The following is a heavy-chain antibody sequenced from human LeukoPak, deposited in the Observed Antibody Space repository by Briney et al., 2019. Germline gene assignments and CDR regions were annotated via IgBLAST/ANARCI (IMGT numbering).Heavy chain of an antibody. V-gene: IGHV1-69*01. D-gene: IGHD2-2*01. CDR3: ARDSAAGYCSSTSCRDYYYYGMDV. Sequence: SVKVSCKASGGTFSSYAISWVRQAPGQGLEWMGGIIPIFGTANYAQKFQGRVTITADESTSAAYVELSSLRSEDTAVYYCARDSAAGYCSSTSCRDYYYYGMDVWGQGTTVTVSS. J-gene: IGHJ6*02. CDR2: IIPIFGTA. CDR1: GGTFSSYA.